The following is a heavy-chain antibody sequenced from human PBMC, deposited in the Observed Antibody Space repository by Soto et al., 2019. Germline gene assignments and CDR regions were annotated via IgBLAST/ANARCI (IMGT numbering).Heavy chain of an antibody. Sequence: GGSLRLSCAASGFTFSSYAMSWVRQAPGKGLEWVSAISGSGGSTYYADSVKGRFTISRDNAKNTLYLQMNSLRAEDTGVYYCAKTPQRFTLVPLWGQGTLVTVSS. CDR2: ISGSGGST. J-gene: IGHJ4*02. CDR1: GFTFSSYA. D-gene: IGHD3-10*01. V-gene: IGHV3-23*01. CDR3: AKTPQRFTLVPL.